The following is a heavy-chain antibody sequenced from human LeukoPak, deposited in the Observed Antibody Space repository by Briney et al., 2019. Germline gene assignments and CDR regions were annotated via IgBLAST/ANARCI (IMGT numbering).Heavy chain of an antibody. D-gene: IGHD3-16*02. Sequence: GGSLRLSCAASGFTFSSYWMHWVRQAPGKGLVWVSRINSDGSSTSYADSVKGRFTISRDNAKNSLYLQMNSLRAEDTAVYYCARAGLRLGELSLYHYWGQGTLVTVSS. J-gene: IGHJ4*02. CDR2: INSDGSST. CDR3: ARAGLRLGELSLYHY. V-gene: IGHV3-74*01. CDR1: GFTFSSYW.